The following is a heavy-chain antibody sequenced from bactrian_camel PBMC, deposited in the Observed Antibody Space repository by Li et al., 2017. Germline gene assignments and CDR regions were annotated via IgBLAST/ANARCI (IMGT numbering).Heavy chain of an antibody. CDR2: IDSTGYT. Sequence: HVQLVESGGGSVQAGESLTLSCAAYASSSARHHMAWFRQVPGEEREGIAAIDSTGYTQYVDSVKDRFTISRDNAKNSVYLQMNSLKLEDTAMYYCAADFGPYCSGSYLARRANFEGQGTQVTVS. D-gene: IGHD2*01. CDR1: ASSSARHH. J-gene: IGHJ4*01. V-gene: IGHV3S53*01.